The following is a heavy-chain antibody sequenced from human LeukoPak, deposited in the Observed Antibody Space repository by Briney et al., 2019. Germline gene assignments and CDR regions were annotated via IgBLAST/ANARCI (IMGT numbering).Heavy chain of an antibody. CDR3: ARSSVFWSSYYFDG. CDR1: GYTFTRYY. J-gene: IGHJ4*02. V-gene: IGHV1-2*02. CDR2: INPNSGGT. D-gene: IGHD3-3*01. Sequence: ASVKVSCKASGYTFTRYYMHWVRQAPGQRLEWMGWINPNSGGTNYAQKFQGRVTMTRDTSISTAYMELSRLTSDDTAVYYCARSSVFWSSYYFDGWGQATLVTVSS.